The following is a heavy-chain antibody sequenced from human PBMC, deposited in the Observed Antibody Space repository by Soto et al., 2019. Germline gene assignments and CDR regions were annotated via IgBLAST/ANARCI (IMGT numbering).Heavy chain of an antibody. D-gene: IGHD6-6*01. J-gene: IGHJ6*02. CDR3: ARDRPTSSIRARDYYYAMDV. CDR2: IIPIFGTA. Sequence: GASVKLSCKACGGSFSSYAISCVRQAPGQGLEWMGGIIPIFGTANYAQKFQGRVTITADESTSTAYMELSSLRSDDTAVYYCARDRPTSSIRARDYYYAMDVWGQGTTVTVSS. CDR1: GGSFSSYA. V-gene: IGHV1-69*13.